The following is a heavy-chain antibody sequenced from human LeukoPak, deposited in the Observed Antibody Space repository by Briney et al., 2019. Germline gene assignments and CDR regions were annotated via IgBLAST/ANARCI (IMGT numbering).Heavy chain of an antibody. V-gene: IGHV3-20*01. D-gene: IGHD2-15*01. CDR3: ARGYCSGGSCYSEIFDY. CDR1: GFTFDDYG. CDR2: RNGGMT. J-gene: IGHJ4*02. Sequence: GGSLRLSCAASGFTFDDYGMNWVRQGPGKGLEWVSGRNGGMTAYADSVKGRFTVSRDNAKNSLYLQMNSLRAEDTALYHCARGYCSGGSCYSEIFDYWGQGTLVTVSS.